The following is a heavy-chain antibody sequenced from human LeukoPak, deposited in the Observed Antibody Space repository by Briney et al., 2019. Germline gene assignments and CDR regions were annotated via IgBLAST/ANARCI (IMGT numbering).Heavy chain of an antibody. Sequence: GGSLRLSCAASGFTFSSCDMTWVRQAPGKGLEWVSTISGTGVQTHYADSVEGRFIVSRDNSRSTVFLLVNSLRGEDTAVYFCAKDTGNGDYARAFEIWGQGTMVTVSS. CDR3: AKDTGNGDYARAFEI. CDR2: ISGTGVQT. V-gene: IGHV3-23*01. J-gene: IGHJ3*02. D-gene: IGHD4-17*01. CDR1: GFTFSSCD.